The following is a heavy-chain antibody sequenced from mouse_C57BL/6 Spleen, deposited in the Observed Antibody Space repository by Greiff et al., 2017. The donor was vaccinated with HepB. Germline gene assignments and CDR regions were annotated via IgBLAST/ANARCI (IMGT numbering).Heavy chain of an antibody. Sequence: QVHVKQPGAELVKPGASVKMSCKASGYTFTSYWITWVKQRPGQGLEWIGDIYPGSGSTNYNEKFKSKATLTVDTSSSTAYMQLSSLTSEDSAVYYCARDLGRGDYWGQGTSVTVSS. D-gene: IGHD4-1*01. CDR1: GYTFTSYW. CDR2: IYPGSGST. V-gene: IGHV1-55*01. J-gene: IGHJ4*01. CDR3: ARDLGRGDY.